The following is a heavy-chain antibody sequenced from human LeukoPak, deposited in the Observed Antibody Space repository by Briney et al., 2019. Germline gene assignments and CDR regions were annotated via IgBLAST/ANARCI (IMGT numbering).Heavy chain of an antibody. CDR2: IYYSGSA. V-gene: IGHV4-31*03. D-gene: IGHD2-15*01. CDR3: ARDGKYCSGGSCYSAGIDY. CDR1: GGSISSGGYY. Sequence: ASQTLSLICTVSGGSISSGGYYYSWIRQHPGKGLEWIGHIYYSGSAFYNPSLKSRGTMSIDTSKNQFSLNLSSVTAADTAVYYCARDGKYCSGGSCYSAGIDYWGQRTLVTVSS. J-gene: IGHJ4*02.